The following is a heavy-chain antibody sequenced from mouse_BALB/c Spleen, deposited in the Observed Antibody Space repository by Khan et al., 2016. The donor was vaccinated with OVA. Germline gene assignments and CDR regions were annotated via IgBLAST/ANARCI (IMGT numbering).Heavy chain of an antibody. V-gene: IGHV1-7*01. CDR1: GYIFTSYW. CDR3: VNHGSSSAWFTY. Sequence: VQGVESGAELAKPGASVKMSCKASGYIFTSYWMHWVKQRPGQGLEWIGYINPATDYTEYNQKFKNKATLTADKSSSTAYMQLSSLTSEDSAVYYCVNHGSSSAWFTYWGQGTPVTVSA. CDR2: INPATDYT. J-gene: IGHJ3*01. D-gene: IGHD1-1*01.